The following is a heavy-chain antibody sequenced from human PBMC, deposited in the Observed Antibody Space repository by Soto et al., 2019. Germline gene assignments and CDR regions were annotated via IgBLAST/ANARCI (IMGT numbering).Heavy chain of an antibody. CDR3: ATCSGGSCYRVDI. CDR2: FDPEDGET. J-gene: IGHJ3*02. CDR1: GYTLTELS. D-gene: IGHD2-15*01. V-gene: IGHV1-24*01. Sequence: ASGKVSCKVSGYTLTELSMHWVRQAPGKGLEWMGGFDPEDGETIYAQKFQGRVTMTEDTSTDTAYMELSSLRSEDTAVYYCATCSGGSCYRVDIWGQGTMVTVSS.